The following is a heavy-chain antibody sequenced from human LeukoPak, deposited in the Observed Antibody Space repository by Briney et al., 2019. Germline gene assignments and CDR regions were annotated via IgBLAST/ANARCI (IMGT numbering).Heavy chain of an antibody. CDR1: AGSISPYY. CDR3: ARGGCSGGSCYFNWFDP. CDR2: IYYSGST. J-gene: IGHJ5*02. Sequence: SSETLSLTCTVSAGSISPYYWSWIRQPPGKGLEWIGYIYYSGSTNYNPSLKSRVTISADTSKNQFSLKLTSVTAADTAVYYCARGGCSGGSCYFNWFDPWGQGTLVTVSS. D-gene: IGHD2-15*01. V-gene: IGHV4-59*01.